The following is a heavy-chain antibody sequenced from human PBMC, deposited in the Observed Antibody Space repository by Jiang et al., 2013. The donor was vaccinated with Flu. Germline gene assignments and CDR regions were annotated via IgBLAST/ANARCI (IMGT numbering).Heavy chain of an antibody. CDR3: ARDQGDDILTGYTQVGDY. CDR1: GFTFSSYA. CDR2: IYSGGIT. V-gene: IGHV3-66*02. J-gene: IGHJ4*02. Sequence: AASGFTFSSYAMSWVRQAPGKGLEWVSVIYSGGITYYADSVKGRFTISRDNSKNTLYLQMNSLRAEDTAVYYCARDQGDDILTGYTQVGDYWGQGTLVTVSS. D-gene: IGHD3-9*01.